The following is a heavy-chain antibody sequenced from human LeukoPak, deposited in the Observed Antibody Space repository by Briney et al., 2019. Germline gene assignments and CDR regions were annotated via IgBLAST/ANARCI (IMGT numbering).Heavy chain of an antibody. CDR2: IYPGDSET. Sequence: GESLKISCKGSGYTFTNYWIGWVRQMPGKGLEWMGIIYPGDSETKYSPSFQGQVTISADKSITTAYLQWSSLKASDTAMYFCARALYYDTSGYYSVYWGQGTLVTVSS. V-gene: IGHV5-51*01. J-gene: IGHJ4*02. CDR3: ARALYYDTSGYYSVY. CDR1: GYTFTNYW. D-gene: IGHD3-22*01.